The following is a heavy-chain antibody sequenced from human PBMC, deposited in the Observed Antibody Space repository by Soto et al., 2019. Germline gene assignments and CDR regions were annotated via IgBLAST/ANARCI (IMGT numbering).Heavy chain of an antibody. CDR3: ARSSPLLGETGTTGVDD. D-gene: IGHD1-1*01. Sequence: QVQLVQSGAEVRKPGASLKVSCKTSGSTFTRSYIHWVRQAPGQGLERMGWISPNNGDTHFAQRFQGRVTMTRDTSIGTAYMDLSSLTSDATAVYYCARSSPLLGETGTTGVDDWGQGTLVTVSS. CDR1: GSTFTRSY. V-gene: IGHV1-2*02. CDR2: ISPNNGDT. J-gene: IGHJ4*02.